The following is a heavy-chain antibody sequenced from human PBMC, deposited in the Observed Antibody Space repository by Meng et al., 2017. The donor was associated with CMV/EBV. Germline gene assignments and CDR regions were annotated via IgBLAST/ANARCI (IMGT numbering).Heavy chain of an antibody. Sequence: QVQERGAGRFQASASLTCTAAGDAVSCCVCSWSRLRQPPGKGWDGIREINHSGSNNSPPSLKRRVTISVYTAKNPFSLKLSSVTDADAAVYYCARGGNGFDPWGQGTLVTVSS. CDR3: ARGGNGFDP. J-gene: IGHJ5*02. CDR2: INHSGSN. V-gene: IGHV4-34*01. CDR1: AVSCCVCS.